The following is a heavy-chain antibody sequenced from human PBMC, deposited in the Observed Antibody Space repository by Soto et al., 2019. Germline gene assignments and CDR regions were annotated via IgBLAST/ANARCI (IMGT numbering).Heavy chain of an antibody. J-gene: IGHJ4*01. CDR3: TTDSYSSIVTVRFEY. D-gene: IGHD1-26*01. CDR1: GFIFNKVR. Sequence: GSLRLSCAASGFIFNKVRINWVRQASGKGLEWVGRIKSKTDGGTPDFAAPVKGRFAISRDDSKNVVYLQMNSLKVEDTGIYYCTTDSYSSIVTVRFEYWGHGTLVTVSS. CDR2: IKSKTDGGTP. V-gene: IGHV3-15*07.